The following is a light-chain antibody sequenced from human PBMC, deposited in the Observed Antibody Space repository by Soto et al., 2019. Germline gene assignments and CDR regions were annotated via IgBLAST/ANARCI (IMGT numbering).Light chain of an antibody. CDR2: WAS. CDR3: QQYYNKPLT. J-gene: IGKJ4*01. Sequence: DIYITHSPDSLXLSLCCXXTXKXESXXXILHSSNNETSLAWYQQKPRQPPKLLIYWASTRESGVPDRFSGSGSGTNFTLTISSLQAEDVAVYYCQQYYNKPLTFGGGTKVDIK. CDR1: XXILHSSNNETS. V-gene: IGKV4-1*01.